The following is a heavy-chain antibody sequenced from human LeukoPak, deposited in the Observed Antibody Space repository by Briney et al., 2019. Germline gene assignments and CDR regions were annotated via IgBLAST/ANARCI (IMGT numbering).Heavy chain of an antibody. J-gene: IGHJ4*03. CDR2: INHRGDT. CDR3: ARGPTISETGYFDY. V-gene: IGHV4-34*01. D-gene: IGHD1-1*01. Sequence: SETLSLTCAVYGGSFRAFYWSWIRQSPGKGLEWIAEINHRGDTNYNPSVKSRVSISVDTSKNQFSLKVTSLTAADTAVYYCARGPTISETGYFDYWGQGTLVTVSS. CDR1: GGSFRAFY.